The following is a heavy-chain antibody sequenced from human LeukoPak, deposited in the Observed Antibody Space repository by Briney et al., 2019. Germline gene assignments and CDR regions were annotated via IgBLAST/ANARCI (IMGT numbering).Heavy chain of an antibody. CDR1: GGSISSGGYY. V-gene: IGHV4-31*03. J-gene: IGHJ4*02. CDR3: ARGDGGYLDY. D-gene: IGHD4-17*01. CDR2: IYYSGST. Sequence: PSETLSLTCTVSGGSISSGGYYWSWIRQHPGKGLEWIGYIYYSGSTYYNPSLKSRVTISVDTSKNQFSLKLSSVTAADTAVYYCARGDGGYLDYWGQGTLVTVSS.